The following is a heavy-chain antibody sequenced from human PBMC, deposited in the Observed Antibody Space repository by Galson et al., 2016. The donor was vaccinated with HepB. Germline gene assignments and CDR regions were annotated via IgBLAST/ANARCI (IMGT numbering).Heavy chain of an antibody. V-gene: IGHV3-23*01. CDR3: WSGYTSGI. CDR2: ISSGGTT. J-gene: IGHJ3*02. Sequence: SLRLSCAASGFTFNIYAMSWVRLAPGKGLEWVSAISSGGTTYYADSVKGRFTISRDNSKNTLSLQMNSLRADDTALYYCWSGYTSGIWGQGTRVTVSS. CDR1: GFTFNIYA. D-gene: IGHD6-19*01.